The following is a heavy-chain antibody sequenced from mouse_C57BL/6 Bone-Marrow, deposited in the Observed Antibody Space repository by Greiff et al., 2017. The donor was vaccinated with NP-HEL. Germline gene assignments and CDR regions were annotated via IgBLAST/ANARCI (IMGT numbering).Heavy chain of an antibody. Sequence: DVKLVESGGGLVKPGGSLKLSCAASGFTFSSYAMSWVRQTPEKRLEWVATISDGGSYTYYPDNVKGRFTISRDNAKNNLYLQMSHLKSEDTAMYYCARDRYYGFAYWGQGTLVTVSA. V-gene: IGHV5-4*01. J-gene: IGHJ3*01. CDR1: GFTFSSYA. CDR2: ISDGGSYT. D-gene: IGHD1-1*01. CDR3: ARDRYYGFAY.